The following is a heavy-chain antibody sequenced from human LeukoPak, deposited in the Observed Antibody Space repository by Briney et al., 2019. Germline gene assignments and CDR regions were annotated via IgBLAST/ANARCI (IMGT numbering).Heavy chain of an antibody. CDR3: ATAEEPIRGFHYDY. CDR2: ISAYNGNT. CDR1: GYTFTSYG. V-gene: IGHV1-18*01. D-gene: IGHD3-10*01. Sequence: ASVKVSCKASGYTFTSYGISWVRQAPGQGLEWMGWISAYNGNTNYAQKLQGRVTMTEDTSTDTAYMELSSLRSEDTAVYYRATAEEPIRGFHYDYWGQGTLVTVSS. J-gene: IGHJ4*02.